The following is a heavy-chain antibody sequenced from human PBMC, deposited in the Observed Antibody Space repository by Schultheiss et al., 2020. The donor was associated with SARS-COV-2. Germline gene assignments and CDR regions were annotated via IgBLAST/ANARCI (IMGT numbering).Heavy chain of an antibody. CDR2: IYYSGST. CDR3: ARGDTYYYDSSGYS. D-gene: IGHD3-22*01. Sequence: SETLSLTCTVSGGSISSSSYYWGWIRQPPGKGLEWIGSIYYSGSTYYNPSLKSRVTISVDTSKNQFSLKLSSVTAADTAVYYCARGDTYYYDSSGYSWGQGTLVTVSS. CDR1: GGSISSSSYY. J-gene: IGHJ4*02. V-gene: IGHV4-39*01.